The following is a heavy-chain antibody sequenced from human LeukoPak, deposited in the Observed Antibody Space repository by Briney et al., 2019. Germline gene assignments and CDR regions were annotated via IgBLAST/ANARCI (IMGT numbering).Heavy chain of an antibody. V-gene: IGHV3-53*01. CDR1: GFTVSSNY. CDR3: ARGGGSTWTYGMDV. CDR2: IYSGGTS. Sequence: GGSLRLACAASGFTVSSNYMSWVRQAPGRGLEWVSIIYSGGTSYYTDSVKGGFTISRDTFKNSLYLQMDSLRVEDTAIYYCARGGGSTWTYGMDVWGQGTTVTVS. D-gene: IGHD6-13*01. J-gene: IGHJ6*02.